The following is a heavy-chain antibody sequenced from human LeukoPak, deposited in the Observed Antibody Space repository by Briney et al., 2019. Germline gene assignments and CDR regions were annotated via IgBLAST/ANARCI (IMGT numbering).Heavy chain of an antibody. CDR1: GFTFSAYG. J-gene: IGHJ4*02. Sequence: GASLRLSCVGSGFTFSAYGMSWVRQAPGKGLESVSSISGSDGATSYADSVKGRFTISRDNSKNTLYLQMNSLRAEDTAVYYCAKDMRGVVLVPRAYYFDSWGQGTLVTVSS. CDR2: ISGSDGAT. D-gene: IGHD2-8*02. CDR3: AKDMRGVVLVPRAYYFDS. V-gene: IGHV3-23*01.